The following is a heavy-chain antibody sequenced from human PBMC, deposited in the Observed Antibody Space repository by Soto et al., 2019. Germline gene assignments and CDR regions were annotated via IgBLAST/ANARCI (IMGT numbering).Heavy chain of an antibody. CDR1: GGTFNTYT. CDR2: IMPLYAKP. CDR3: ASLNNWSSGDGRIDV. J-gene: IGHJ6*02. Sequence: QVQLVQSGAEVNKPGSSVKVSCKASGGTFNTYTISWVRQVPGQSLEWMGGIMPLYAKPTYAQTFQGRLMIAADEHTNTVYMELSSLRSEDTALYYCASLNNWSSGDGRIDVWGRGTAVSVSS. V-gene: IGHV1-69*01. D-gene: IGHD1-20*01.